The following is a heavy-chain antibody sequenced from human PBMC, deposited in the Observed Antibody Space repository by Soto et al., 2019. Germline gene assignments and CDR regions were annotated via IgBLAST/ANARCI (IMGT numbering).Heavy chain of an antibody. CDR2: ISYDGSNK. J-gene: IGHJ4*02. CDR3: AKQFDY. Sequence: PGGSLRLSCAASGFTFSSYAMHWVRQAPGKGLEWVAVISYDGSNKYYADSVKGRFTISRDNSKNTLYLQMNGLRAEDTAVYYCAKQFDYWGQGTLVTVSS. CDR1: GFTFSSYA. V-gene: IGHV3-30-3*02.